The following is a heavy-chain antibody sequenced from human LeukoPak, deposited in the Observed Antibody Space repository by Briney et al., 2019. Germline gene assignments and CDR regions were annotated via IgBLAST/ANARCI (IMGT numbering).Heavy chain of an antibody. CDR3: ARIRVVMEFEFDY. CDR1: GFTFRSYW. D-gene: IGHD3-22*01. CDR2: INIDGSSG. Sequence: GGSLRLSCAASGFTFRSYWMHWARQAPGKGLVWVSRINIDGSSGSYADSVEGRFTISRDNAKNTVYLQMNSLRAEDTAVYYCARIRVVMEFEFDYWGQGTLVTVPS. V-gene: IGHV3-74*01. J-gene: IGHJ4*02.